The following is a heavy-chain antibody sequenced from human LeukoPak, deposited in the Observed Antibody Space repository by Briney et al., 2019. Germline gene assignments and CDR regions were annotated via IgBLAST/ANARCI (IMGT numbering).Heavy chain of an antibody. V-gene: IGHV3-23*01. CDR2: ISGSGGST. J-gene: IGHJ3*02. Sequence: GGSLRLSCAASGFTFSSYAMSWVRQAPGKGLEWVSAISGSGGSTYYADSVKGRFTISRDNSKNTLYLQMNSLRAEDTAVYYCAKGRRTTGDSSGRTRDAFDIWGQGTMVTVSS. CDR3: AKGRRTTGDSSGRTRDAFDI. D-gene: IGHD3-22*01. CDR1: GFTFSSYA.